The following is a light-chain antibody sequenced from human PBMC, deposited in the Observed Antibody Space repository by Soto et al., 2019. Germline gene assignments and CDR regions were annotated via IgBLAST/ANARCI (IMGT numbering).Light chain of an antibody. CDR2: EVT. CDR3: CSYAGSTTWV. J-gene: IGLJ3*02. CDR1: SSDIGTYNL. Sequence: QSALTQPAPVSGSPGQSITISCTGTSSDIGTYNLVSWYQQHPGKAPKLMIYEVTKRPSGVSNRFSASKSDNTASLTISGLQAEDEADYYCCSYAGSTTWVFGGGTKLTVL. V-gene: IGLV2-23*02.